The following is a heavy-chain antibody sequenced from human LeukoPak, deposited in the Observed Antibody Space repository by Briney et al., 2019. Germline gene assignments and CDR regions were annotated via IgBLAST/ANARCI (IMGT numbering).Heavy chain of an antibody. D-gene: IGHD3-10*01. CDR1: GFTFSNAW. CDR3: TTGPFDYYGSASYLANGMDV. V-gene: IGHV3-15*01. Sequence: GGSLRLSCAASGFTFSNAWMSWVRQAPGKGLEWVGRIKSRTDGGTTDYTAPVKGRFTISRDDSKNTLYLQMNSLKTEDTAVYYCTTGPFDYYGSASYLANGMDVWGQGTTVTVSS. J-gene: IGHJ6*02. CDR2: IKSRTDGGTT.